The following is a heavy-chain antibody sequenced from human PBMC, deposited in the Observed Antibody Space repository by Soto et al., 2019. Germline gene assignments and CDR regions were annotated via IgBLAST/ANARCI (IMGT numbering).Heavy chain of an antibody. CDR3: ARLRGITGTTRGYYYYGMDV. J-gene: IGHJ6*02. D-gene: IGHD1-7*01. CDR2: IYPGDSDT. CDR1: GYSFTSYW. V-gene: IGHV5-51*01. Sequence: GESLKISYKGSGYSFTSYWIGWVRQMTGKGLEWMGIIYPGDSDTRYSPSFQGQVTISADKSISTAYLQWSSLKASDTAMYYWARLRGITGTTRGYYYYGMDVWGQGTTVTVSS.